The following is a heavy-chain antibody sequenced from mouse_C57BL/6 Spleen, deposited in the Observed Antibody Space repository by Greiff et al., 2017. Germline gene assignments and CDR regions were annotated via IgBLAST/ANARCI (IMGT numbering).Heavy chain of an antibody. CDR3: NPKTYYYGNQYYYSLDY. V-gene: IGHV1-55*01. CDR2: IYPGSGST. D-gene: IGHD2-1*01. CDR1: GYTFTSYW. J-gene: IGHJ4*01. Sequence: VQLQQPGAELVKPGASVKMSCKASGYTFTSYWITWVKQRPGQGLEWIGDIYPGSGSTNSNEKFKSKATLTVDTSSSSAYMQLSSRTSEYSAVYYCNPKTYYYGNQYYYSLDYWGQGTSVTVSS.